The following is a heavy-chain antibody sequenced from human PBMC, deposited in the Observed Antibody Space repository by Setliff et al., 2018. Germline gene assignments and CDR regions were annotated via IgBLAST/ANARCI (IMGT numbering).Heavy chain of an antibody. V-gene: IGHV1-2*06. J-gene: IGHJ6*03. D-gene: IGHD2-2*01. CDR3: ARGSRSWGPRDYYYMDV. CDR2: INPNSGGT. Sequence: ASVKVSCKASGYTFTNYYIHWVRQAPGQGLEWMGRINPNSGGTNYAQKFQGRVTMTRDTSITTAYMELRSLKSDDTAVYYCARGSRSWGPRDYYYMDVWGQGTTVTVSS. CDR1: GYTFTNYY.